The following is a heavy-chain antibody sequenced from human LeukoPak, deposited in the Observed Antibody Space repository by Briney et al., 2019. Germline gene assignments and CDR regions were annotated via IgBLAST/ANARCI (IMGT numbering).Heavy chain of an antibody. D-gene: IGHD4-11*01. J-gene: IGHJ2*01. CDR2: LTGSGDNT. CDR3: VRIHDYSNYFHWYFDL. CDR1: GFTFRNYA. V-gene: IGHV3-23*01. Sequence: GGSLRLSCAASGFTFRNYAMTWVRQAPGKGLEWVSALTGSGDNTYYADSVKGRFTISRDNSKNTLFLQTTSLRAEDTALYYCVRIHDYSNYFHWYFDLWGRGTLVTVSS.